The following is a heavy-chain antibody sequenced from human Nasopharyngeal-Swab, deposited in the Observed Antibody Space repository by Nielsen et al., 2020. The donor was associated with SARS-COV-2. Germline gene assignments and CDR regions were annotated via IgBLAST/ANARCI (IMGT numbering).Heavy chain of an antibody. CDR2: INSDGSRT. V-gene: IGHV3-74*01. D-gene: IGHD7-27*01. CDR1: GFTSSDYW. Sequence: GESLKISCAVSGFTSSDYWIHWVRQAPGKGLVWVSRINSDGSRTGYADSAKGRFTISRDNAKNTIYLQMNSLRAEDTAVYYCARDFDKTGDWGQGTLVTVSS. CDR3: ARDFDKTGD. J-gene: IGHJ4*02.